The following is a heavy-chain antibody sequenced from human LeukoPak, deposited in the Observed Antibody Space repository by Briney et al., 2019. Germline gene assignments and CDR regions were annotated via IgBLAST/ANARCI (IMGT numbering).Heavy chain of an antibody. CDR2: TYYRSKWYN. J-gene: IGHJ6*02. CDR1: GDSVSSNSAA. D-gene: IGHD4-11*01. CDR3: ALTTGYGMDV. V-gene: IGHV6-1*01. Sequence: SQTLSLTCAISGDSVSSNSAAWNWLRQSPSRGLEWLGRTYYRSKWYNEYAVSVKSRITINPDTSKNQFSLQPRSVTPEDTAVYYCALTTGYGMDVWGQGTTVTVSS.